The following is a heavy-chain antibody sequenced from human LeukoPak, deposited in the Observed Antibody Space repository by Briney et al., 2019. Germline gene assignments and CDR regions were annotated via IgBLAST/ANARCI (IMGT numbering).Heavy chain of an antibody. CDR1: GGSISSGYY. D-gene: IGHD3-16*01. Sequence: PSETLSLTCTVSGGSISSGYYWGWIRQPPGKGLEWIGSIYHSGSTYYNPSLKSRVTISVDTSKNQFSLKLSSVTAADTAVYYCAREGDTTTYVGYWGQGTLVTVSS. CDR2: IYHSGST. V-gene: IGHV4-38-2*02. CDR3: AREGDTTTYVGY. J-gene: IGHJ4*02.